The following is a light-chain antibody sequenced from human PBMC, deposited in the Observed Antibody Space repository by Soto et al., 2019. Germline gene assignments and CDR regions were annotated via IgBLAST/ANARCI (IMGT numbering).Light chain of an antibody. CDR2: EVT. CDR1: SSDVGGYDY. J-gene: IGLJ1*01. Sequence: QSVLTQPASVSGSPGQSITISCTGTSSDVGGYDYVSWYQQHPGKAPKLMIYEVTKRPSDIPDRFSGSKSGNTASLTVSGLQAEDEADYYCSSYAGTNNYVFGTGTKLTVL. V-gene: IGLV2-8*01. CDR3: SSYAGTNNYV.